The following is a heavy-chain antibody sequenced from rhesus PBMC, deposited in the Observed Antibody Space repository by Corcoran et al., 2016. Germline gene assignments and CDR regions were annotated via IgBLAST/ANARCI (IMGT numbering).Heavy chain of an antibody. J-gene: IGHJ4*01. CDR2: VSGTTEST. Sequence: QVQVQESGPGLVKPSETLSFTCAVPGGSISSTNWWSWIRKPQGSGLGWIGYVSGTTESTCYNPSLQSRVTISTDTSKNQFSLKLNSVTAADTAVYYCARRADTAGIHYFDPWGQGVLVTVSS. CDR3: ARRADTAGIHYFDP. V-gene: IGHV4-65*01. D-gene: IGHD1-1*01. CDR1: GGSISSTNW.